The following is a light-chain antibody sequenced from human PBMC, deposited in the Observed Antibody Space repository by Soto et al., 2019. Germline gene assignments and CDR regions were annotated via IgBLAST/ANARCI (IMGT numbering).Light chain of an antibody. CDR3: QQYGSSPR. CDR2: GAS. J-gene: IGKJ1*01. V-gene: IGKV3-20*01. Sequence: ENVLTQSPGTLSLSPGERATLSCRASQSVTSSYLAWYQQKPGQAPRLLIYGASSRATGIPDRFSGSGSGTDFTLTISRLEPEDCAVYYCQQYGSSPRFGQGTKVDTK. CDR1: QSVTSSY.